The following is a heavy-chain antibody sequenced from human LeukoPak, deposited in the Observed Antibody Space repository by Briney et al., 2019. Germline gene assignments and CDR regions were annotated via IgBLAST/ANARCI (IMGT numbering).Heavy chain of an antibody. D-gene: IGHD2-15*01. J-gene: IGHJ5*02. V-gene: IGHV4-39*01. Sequence: SATLSLTCTVSGDSISRSSSYWGWIRQPPGKGLEWIGSFQFGGATYYSPSLKSRVTKSVDTSKNQFSLQLNSVTAADTAVYYCARHVSDCSAGSCYSYFDPWGQGTLVTVSS. CDR2: FQFGGAT. CDR1: GDSISRSSSY. CDR3: ARHVSDCSAGSCYSYFDP.